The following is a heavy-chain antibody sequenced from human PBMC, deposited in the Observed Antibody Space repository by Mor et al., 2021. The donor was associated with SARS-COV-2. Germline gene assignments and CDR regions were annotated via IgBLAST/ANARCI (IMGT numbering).Heavy chain of an antibody. J-gene: IGHJ3*02. V-gene: IGHV3-33*01. Sequence: VIWYDGSNKYYADSVKGRFTISRDNSKNTLYLQMNSLRAEDTAVYYCARGSTQYQLLRAFITLDIWGQGTMVTVSS. D-gene: IGHD2-2*01. CDR3: ARGSTQYQLLRAFITLDI. CDR2: IWYDGSNK.